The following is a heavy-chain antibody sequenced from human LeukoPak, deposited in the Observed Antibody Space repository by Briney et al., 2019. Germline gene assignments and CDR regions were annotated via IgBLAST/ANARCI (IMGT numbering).Heavy chain of an antibody. CDR2: ISGTDGST. V-gene: IGHV3-23*01. CDR1: GFTLSSYA. J-gene: IGHJ4*02. CDR3: AKDVAATISSGGYYFDL. Sequence: PGGSLRLSCAASGFTLSSYAMSWVRQAPGKGLEWVSAISGTDGSTHCADSVKGRFTISRDSSNKRLYLQMNSLRAEDTAIYYCAKDVAATISSGGYYFDLWGQGTLVTVSS. D-gene: IGHD5-12*01.